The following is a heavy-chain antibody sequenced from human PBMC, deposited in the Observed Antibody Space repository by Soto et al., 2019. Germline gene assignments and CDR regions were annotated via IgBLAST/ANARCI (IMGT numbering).Heavy chain of an antibody. V-gene: IGHV3-9*01. Sequence: GGSLRLSCAASGFTFDDYAMHWVRQAPGKGLEWVSGISWNSGNKGYADTVKGRYTISRDNAKNSLYLQMKSLRAEDTAVYYCARELDGIDVWGQGTTVTVSS. CDR2: ISWNSGNK. J-gene: IGHJ6*02. CDR1: GFTFDDYA. CDR3: ARELDGIDV.